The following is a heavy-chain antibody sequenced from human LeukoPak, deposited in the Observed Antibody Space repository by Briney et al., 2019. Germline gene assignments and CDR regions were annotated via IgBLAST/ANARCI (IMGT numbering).Heavy chain of an antibody. CDR1: GYTFTGYY. J-gene: IGHJ4*02. Sequence: ASVKVSCKASGYTFTGYYMHWVRQAPGQGLEWMGWINPNSGGTNYAQKLQGWVTMTRDTSISTAYMELSRLRSDDTAVYYCARVPGIAAAGLYFDYWGQGTLVTVSS. CDR2: INPNSGGT. D-gene: IGHD6-13*01. CDR3: ARVPGIAAAGLYFDY. V-gene: IGHV1-2*04.